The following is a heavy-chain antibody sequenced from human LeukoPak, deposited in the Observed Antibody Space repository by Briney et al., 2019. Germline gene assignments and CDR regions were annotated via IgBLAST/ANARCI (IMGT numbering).Heavy chain of an antibody. Sequence: ASVKVSCTASGYTFTGHYLHWVRQAPGQGLEWMGWINPNSGGTNYAQKFQGRVTMTRDTSISTAYMELSRLRSDDTAVYYCARVGRRCSGGSCYDYWGQGTLVTVSS. J-gene: IGHJ4*02. CDR1: GYTFTGHY. CDR2: INPNSGGT. V-gene: IGHV1-2*02. D-gene: IGHD2-15*01. CDR3: ARVGRRCSGGSCYDY.